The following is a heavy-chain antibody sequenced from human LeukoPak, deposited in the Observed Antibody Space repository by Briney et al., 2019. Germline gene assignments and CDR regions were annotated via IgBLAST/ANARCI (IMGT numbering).Heavy chain of an antibody. CDR2: IYYSGYT. D-gene: IGHD1-26*01. Sequence: ASETLSLTCTVSSGSISTYYWTWIRQPPGKGLEWIGYIYYSGYTNYNPSLKSRVTMSVDTSKNQFSLTLSSVTAADTAVYYCARLVGVRLPAVVWGQGTTVTVSS. CDR1: SGSISTYY. V-gene: IGHV4-59*01. J-gene: IGHJ6*02. CDR3: ARLVGVRLPAVV.